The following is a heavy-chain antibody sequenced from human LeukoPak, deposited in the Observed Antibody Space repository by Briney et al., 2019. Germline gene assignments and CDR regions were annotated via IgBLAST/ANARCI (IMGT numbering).Heavy chain of an antibody. V-gene: IGHV3-23*01. CDR1: GFTFSNYA. CDR2: ISGNGDIT. CDR3: AKVTGGDMITYGGLDN. Sequence: GGSLRLSCAASGFTFSNYAMSWVRQAPGKGLEWVSAISGNGDITYYTDSVKGRFTISRDNSKNTLYLQMNSLRAEDTAIYYCAKVTGGDMITYGGLDNWGQGTLVTVSS. J-gene: IGHJ4*02. D-gene: IGHD3-16*01.